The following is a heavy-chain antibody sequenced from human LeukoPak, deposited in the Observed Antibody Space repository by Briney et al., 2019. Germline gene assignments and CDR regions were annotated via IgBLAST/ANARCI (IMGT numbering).Heavy chain of an antibody. CDR2: ISAYNGNT. CDR1: GYTFTSYG. Sequence: GASVKVSCKASGYTFTSYGISWVRQAPGQGLEWMGWISAYNGNTNYAQKLQGRVTMTTDTSASTAYMELRSLRSDDTAVYYCATRIAARGFDPWGQGTLVTVSS. J-gene: IGHJ5*02. CDR3: ATRIAARGFDP. V-gene: IGHV1-18*01. D-gene: IGHD6-6*01.